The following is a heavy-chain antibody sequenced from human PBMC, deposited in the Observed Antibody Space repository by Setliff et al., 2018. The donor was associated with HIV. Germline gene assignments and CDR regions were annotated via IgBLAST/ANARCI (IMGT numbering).Heavy chain of an antibody. Sequence: SVKVSCKASGDTFSTFAIIWVRQAPGQGLEWMGGIIPKSNTPDYAQIFKGRLTITADESTSTAHMELVGLASEDTAVYYCARGSPIVWFGEFLYPEIDYWGQGSLVTVSS. J-gene: IGHJ4*02. CDR2: IIPKSNTP. CDR3: ARGSPIVWFGEFLYPEIDY. V-gene: IGHV1-69*13. D-gene: IGHD3-10*01. CDR1: GDTFSTFA.